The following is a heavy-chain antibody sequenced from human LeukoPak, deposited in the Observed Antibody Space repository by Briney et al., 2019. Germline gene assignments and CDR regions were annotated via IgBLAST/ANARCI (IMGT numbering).Heavy chain of an antibody. J-gene: IGHJ6*02. D-gene: IGHD6-13*01. CDR2: INHSGST. CDR1: GGSFSGYY. V-gene: IGHV4-34*01. CDR3: ARGRIAAAGTGPYYYYGMDV. Sequence: SETLSLTCAVYGGSFSGYYWSWIRQPPGKGLEWIGEINHSGSTNYNPSLKSRVTISVDTSKNQFSLKLSSVTAVDTAVYYCARGRIAAAGTGPYYYYGMDVWGQGTTVTVSS.